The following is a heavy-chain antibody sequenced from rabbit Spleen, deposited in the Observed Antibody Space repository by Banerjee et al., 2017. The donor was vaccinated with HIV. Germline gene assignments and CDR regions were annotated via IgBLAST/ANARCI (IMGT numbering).Heavy chain of an antibody. CDR1: GFSFGDRDV. V-gene: IGHV1S45*01. CDR2: INVATGKP. J-gene: IGHJ3*01. CDR3: ARGGIGSVDGYDL. Sequence: QEQLVESGGGLVQPEGSLTLTCTASGFSFGDRDVMCWVRQAPGKGLEWIACINVATGKPVYATWAKGRFTISRTSSTTVTLRMTSLTAADRAAYFCARGGIGSVDGYDLWGQGTLVTVS. D-gene: IGHD6-1*01.